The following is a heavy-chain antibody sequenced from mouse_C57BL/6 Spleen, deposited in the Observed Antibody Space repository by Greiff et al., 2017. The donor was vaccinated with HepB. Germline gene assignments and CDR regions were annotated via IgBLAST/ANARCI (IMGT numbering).Heavy chain of an antibody. CDR2: IWGVGST. V-gene: IGHV2-6*01. Sequence: VQLQQSGPGLVAPSQSLSITCTVSGFSLTSYGVDWVRQSPGKGLEWLGVIWGVGSTNYNSALKSRLSISKDNSKSQVFLKMNSLQNDDTAMYYCASGDWDRFAYWGQGTLVTVSA. D-gene: IGHD4-1*01. J-gene: IGHJ3*01. CDR3: ASGDWDRFAY. CDR1: GFSLTSYG.